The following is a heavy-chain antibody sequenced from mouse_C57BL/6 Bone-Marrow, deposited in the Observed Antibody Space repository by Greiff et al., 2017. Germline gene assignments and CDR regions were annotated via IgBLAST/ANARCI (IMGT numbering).Heavy chain of an antibody. CDR2: IRNKANNHAT. CDR1: GFTFSDAW. V-gene: IGHV6-6*01. CDR3: TGDGYSAYAMDY. J-gene: IGHJ4*01. D-gene: IGHD2-3*01. Sequence: EVQLEESGGGLVQPGGSMKLSCAASGFTFSDAWMDWVRQSPEKGLEWVGEIRNKANNHATYYAESVKGRFTISRDDYQSSVYLQMNSLRAEDTGIYYWTGDGYSAYAMDYWGQGTSVTVSS.